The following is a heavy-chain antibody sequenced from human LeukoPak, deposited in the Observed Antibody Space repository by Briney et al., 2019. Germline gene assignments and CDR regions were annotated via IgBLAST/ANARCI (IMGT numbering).Heavy chain of an antibody. J-gene: IGHJ4*02. CDR2: IYTSGST. Sequence: LETLSLTCTVSGGSISSYYWSWLRQPAGKGLEWIGRIYTSGSTNYNPSLKSRVTMSVDTSKNQFSLKLSSVTAADTAVYYCARGSAVVSAFDYWGQGTLVTVSS. CDR3: ARGSAVVSAFDY. CDR1: GGSISSYY. D-gene: IGHD3-22*01. V-gene: IGHV4-4*07.